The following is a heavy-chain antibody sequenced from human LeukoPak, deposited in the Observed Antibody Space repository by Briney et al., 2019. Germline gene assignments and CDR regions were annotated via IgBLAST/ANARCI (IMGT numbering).Heavy chain of an antibody. D-gene: IGHD2-21*02. V-gene: IGHV1-69*04. Sequence: SVKVSCKASGGTFSSYAISWVRQAPGQGLEWMGRIIPIVGLANYAQKFQGRVTITADKSTSTAYMELSSLRSEDTAVYYCARAHRMVTAIYFDNWGQGTLVTVSS. CDR3: ARAHRMVTAIYFDN. J-gene: IGHJ4*02. CDR2: IIPIVGLA. CDR1: GGTFSSYA.